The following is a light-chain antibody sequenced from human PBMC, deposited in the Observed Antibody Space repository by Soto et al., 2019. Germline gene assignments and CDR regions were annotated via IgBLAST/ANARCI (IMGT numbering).Light chain of an antibody. CDR2: DVS. CDR1: SSDVGGYKY. CDR3: ASYTTSNTPWV. Sequence: QSALTQPASVSESPGQSITISCTGTSSDVGGYKYVSWYQQHPGKAPKLMIYDVSYRTSGVPNRFSGSKSGNTASLTISGLQVEDEADYYCASYTTSNTPWVFGGGTKVTVL. J-gene: IGLJ3*02. V-gene: IGLV2-14*03.